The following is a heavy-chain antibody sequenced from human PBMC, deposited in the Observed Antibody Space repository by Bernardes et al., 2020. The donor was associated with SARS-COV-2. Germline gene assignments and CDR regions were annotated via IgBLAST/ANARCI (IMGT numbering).Heavy chain of an antibody. CDR1: GFSFGDYA. J-gene: IGHJ5*02. CDR2: ISWNSGSI. Sequence: GGSLRLSCAASGFSFGDYAMHWVRQAPGKGLEWVSGISWNSGSIGYADSVKGRFTISRDNAKNSLYLQMNSLRAEDTALYYCAGATSSSWSDNWFDPWGQGTLVTVSS. CDR3: AGATSSSWSDNWFDP. D-gene: IGHD6-13*01. V-gene: IGHV3-9*01.